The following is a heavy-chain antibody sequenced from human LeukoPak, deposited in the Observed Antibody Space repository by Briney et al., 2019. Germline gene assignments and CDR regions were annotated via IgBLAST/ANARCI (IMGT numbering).Heavy chain of an antibody. Sequence: ASVKVSCKTSGYTFSNYSITWVRQAPGQGLEWMGWISAYNGDTNYAQQLQGRVTMTTDTSTSTACMELRSLRSEDTAVYYCARASAYYDFWSGYYTLGYYYYYYMDVWGKGTTVTVSS. J-gene: IGHJ6*03. V-gene: IGHV1-18*01. CDR2: ISAYNGDT. CDR1: GYTFSNYS. CDR3: ARASAYYDFWSGYYTLGYYYYYYMDV. D-gene: IGHD3-3*01.